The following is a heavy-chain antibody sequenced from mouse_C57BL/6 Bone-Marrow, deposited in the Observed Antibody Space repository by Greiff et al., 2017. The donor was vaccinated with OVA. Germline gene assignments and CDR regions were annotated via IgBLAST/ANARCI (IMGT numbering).Heavy chain of an antibody. J-gene: IGHJ2*01. Sequence: EVQLQQSGPELVKPGASVKISCKASGYTFTDYYMNWVKQSHGKSLEWIGDINPNNGGTSYNQKFKGKATLTVDKSSSTAYMELRSLTSEDSAVYYCAIPPYYGSSYDYWGQGTTLTVSS. CDR3: AIPPYYGSSYDY. V-gene: IGHV1-26*01. D-gene: IGHD1-1*01. CDR2: INPNNGGT. CDR1: GYTFTDYY.